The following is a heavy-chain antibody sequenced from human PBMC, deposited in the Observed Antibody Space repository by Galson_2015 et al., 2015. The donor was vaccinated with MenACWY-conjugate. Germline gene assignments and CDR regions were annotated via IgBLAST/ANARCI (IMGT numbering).Heavy chain of an antibody. D-gene: IGHD3-10*01. V-gene: IGHV3-13*04. Sequence: SLRLSCAASGFTFSSYDMHWVRQATGKGLEWVSAIGTAGDTYYPGSVKGRFTISRENAKNSLYLQMNSLRAGDTAVYYCARGGRGGGTDYWGQGTLVTVSS. CDR3: ARGGRGGGTDY. CDR2: IGTAGDT. CDR1: GFTFSSYD. J-gene: IGHJ4*02.